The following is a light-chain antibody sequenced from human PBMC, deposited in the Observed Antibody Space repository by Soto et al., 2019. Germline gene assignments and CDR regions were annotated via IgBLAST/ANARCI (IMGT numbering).Light chain of an antibody. CDR3: QHFCTTLGFT. V-gene: IGKV3-20*01. Sequence: EIVLTPSPGTLSLSPGERATLSCRDSQSVSSSYLAWYQQKPGQAPRLLIHGASSRATGIPDRFSGSGSGTDFTLTISRLEHDYFGGYYCQHFCTTLGFTCGQGTRLDIK. CDR1: QSVSSSY. CDR2: GAS. J-gene: IGKJ5*01.